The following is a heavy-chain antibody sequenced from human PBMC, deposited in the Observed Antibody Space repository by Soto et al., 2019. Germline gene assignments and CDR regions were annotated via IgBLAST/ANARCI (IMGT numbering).Heavy chain of an antibody. J-gene: IGHJ4*02. V-gene: IGHV2-5*02. Sequence: SGPTLVNPTQTLTLTCTFSGFSLTTGGVGVVWIRQPPGKALEWLAVIYWDDDKRYRPSLKTRLTISKDTSKNQVLLTMTNMDPVDTATYYCAREIYSSTYFDSWGQGTLVTVSS. CDR3: AREIYSSTYFDS. CDR2: IYWDDDK. CDR1: GFSLTTGGVG. D-gene: IGHD6-13*01.